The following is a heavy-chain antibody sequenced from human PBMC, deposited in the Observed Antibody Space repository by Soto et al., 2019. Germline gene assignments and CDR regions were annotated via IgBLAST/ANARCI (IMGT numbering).Heavy chain of an antibody. Sequence: QVQLQESGPGLVKPSGTLSLTCAVSGASISSSSWWSWVRQSPEKGLEWIGVIHHSGSTNYKPSLESRVTISVDKSKNKFSLKLSSVTAADTAVYYCASTYYSDSSGYYSLGDWGQGTPVTVSS. CDR1: GASISSSSW. V-gene: IGHV4-4*02. D-gene: IGHD3-22*01. CDR2: IHHSGST. J-gene: IGHJ4*02. CDR3: ASTYYSDSSGYYSLGD.